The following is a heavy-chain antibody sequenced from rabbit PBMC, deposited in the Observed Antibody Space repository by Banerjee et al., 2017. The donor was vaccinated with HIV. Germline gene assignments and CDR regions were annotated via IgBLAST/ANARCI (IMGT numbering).Heavy chain of an antibody. CDR2: IYSGDYGNT. D-gene: IGHD2-1*01. Sequence: EESGGDLVKPEGSLTLTCTASGFFFSSSYWICWVRQAPEKGLEWIACIYSGDYGNTYYATWAKGRFTISKTSSTAVTLQMTSLTAADTATYFCAGGDVDNDSGYVFKLWGPGTLVTVS. V-gene: IGHV1S45*01. CDR1: GFFFSSSYW. CDR3: AGGDVDNDSGYVFKL. J-gene: IGHJ4*01.